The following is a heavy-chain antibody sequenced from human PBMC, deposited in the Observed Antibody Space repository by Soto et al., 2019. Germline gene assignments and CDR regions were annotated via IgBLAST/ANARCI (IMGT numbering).Heavy chain of an antibody. CDR3: ARVVGQSFGVVINSQWYFDY. Sequence: QVQLVQSGAEVKKPGSSVKVSCKASGGTFSSYAISWVRQAPGQGLEWMGGIIPIFGTANYAQKFQGRVTITADESTSTAYMELSSLRSEDTAVYYCARVVGQSFGVVINSQWYFDYWGQGTLVTVSS. D-gene: IGHD3-3*01. V-gene: IGHV1-69*01. J-gene: IGHJ4*02. CDR1: GGTFSSYA. CDR2: IIPIFGTA.